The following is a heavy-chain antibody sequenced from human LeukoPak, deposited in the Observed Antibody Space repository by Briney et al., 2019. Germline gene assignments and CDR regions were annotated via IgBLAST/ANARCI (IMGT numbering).Heavy chain of an antibody. V-gene: IGHV3-7*03. D-gene: IGHD2/OR15-2a*01. CDR2: INRDGSEK. J-gene: IGHJ6*03. CDR1: GFTFSSYW. CDR3: ARGTTATFEGYYYYYMDV. Sequence: PGGSLRLSCVASGFTFSSYWMSWVRQAPGKGLEWVANINRDGSEKYYVDSVKGRFTVSRDNAKKSLYMQMNSLRAEDTAFYYCARGTTATFEGYYYYYMDVWGKGTTVTVSS.